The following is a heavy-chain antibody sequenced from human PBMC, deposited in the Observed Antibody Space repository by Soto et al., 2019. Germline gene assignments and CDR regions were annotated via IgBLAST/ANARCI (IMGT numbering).Heavy chain of an antibody. D-gene: IGHD6-6*01. Sequence: QVQLVQSGAEVKKPGASVKVSCKASGYTFTNYGINWVRQAPGQGLEWLGWVSAYNGERRYAQRVQARVIMTTDTSPTAAYMELRSLRSDDTAVYYFSRGTSIPASGDYWGQGTLVTVSS. CDR2: VSAYNGER. CDR3: SRGTSIPASGDY. V-gene: IGHV1-18*01. CDR1: GYTFTNYG. J-gene: IGHJ4*01.